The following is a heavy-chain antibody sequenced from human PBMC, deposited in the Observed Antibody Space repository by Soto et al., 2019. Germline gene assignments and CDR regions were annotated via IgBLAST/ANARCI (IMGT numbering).Heavy chain of an antibody. J-gene: IGHJ4*02. D-gene: IGHD3-22*01. CDR2: SSATGAGT. CDR1: GFTFSSYG. CDR3: AKGGSGITMIVVG. Sequence: GGSLRLSCAAPGFTFSSYGMTWVRQAPGKGLEWVSFSSATGAGTYYADSVKGRFTSSRDNSKNTLYLQMNSLRAEDTAVYYCAKGGSGITMIVVGWGQGTLVTVSS. V-gene: IGHV3-23*01.